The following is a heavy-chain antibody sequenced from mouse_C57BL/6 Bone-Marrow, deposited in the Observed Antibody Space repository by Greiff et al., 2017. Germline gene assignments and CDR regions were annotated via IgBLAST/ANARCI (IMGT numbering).Heavy chain of an antibody. CDR1: GFSLTSYG. D-gene: IGHD2-4*01. CDR2: IWGGGST. J-gene: IGHJ3*01. CDR3: AKHEAVWDYDEAWFAY. Sequence: VKLVESGPGLVAPSQSLSISCTVSGFSLTSYGVDWVRQPPGKGLEWLGVIWGGGSTNYNSALMSRLSISKDNSKSQVFLKMNSLQTDDTAMYYCAKHEAVWDYDEAWFAYWGQGTLVTVSA. V-gene: IGHV2-9*01.